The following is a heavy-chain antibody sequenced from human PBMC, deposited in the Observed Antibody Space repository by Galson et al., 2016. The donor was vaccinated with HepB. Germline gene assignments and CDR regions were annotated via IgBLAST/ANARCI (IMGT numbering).Heavy chain of an antibody. CDR1: GFTFSNYW. D-gene: IGHD5-12*01. CDR2: VNSDESMT. CDR3: TRKPPGFRGYSGYDEYFYMDV. Sequence: SLRLSCAASGFTFSNYWMHWVRQAPGKGLVWVSLVNSDESMTRYADSVKGRFITSRDNAKNTVYLQMNSLKAEDTALYYCTRKPPGFRGYSGYDEYFYMDVWGEGTTVTVSS. V-gene: IGHV3-74*01. J-gene: IGHJ6*03.